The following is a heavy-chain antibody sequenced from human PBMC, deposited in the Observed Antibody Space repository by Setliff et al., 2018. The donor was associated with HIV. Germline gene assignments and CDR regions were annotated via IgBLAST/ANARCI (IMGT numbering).Heavy chain of an antibody. J-gene: IGHJ6*03. CDR2: IYQSGTT. Sequence: SETLSLTCSVSGGPITTSTYYWGWIRQPPGKGLEWIGNIYQSGTTYYNSSLTSRVTTSVDTSKNQFSLKLNSVTAADTAVYYCARTVRREFRTNVGDHYYFYMDVWGKGTTVTVSS. CDR1: GGPITTSTYY. D-gene: IGHD3-3*01. V-gene: IGHV4-39*07. CDR3: ARTVRREFRTNVGDHYYFYMDV.